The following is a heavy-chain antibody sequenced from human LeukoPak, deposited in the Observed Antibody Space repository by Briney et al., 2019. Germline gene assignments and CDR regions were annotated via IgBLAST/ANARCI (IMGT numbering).Heavy chain of an antibody. V-gene: IGHV1-8*03. CDR2: MNPNSGNT. Sequence: ASVKVSCKASGYTFTSYDINWVRQATGQGLEWMGWMNPNSGNTGYAQKFQGRVTITRNTSISTAYVELSSLRSEDTAVYYCARGLGRTRYSYGEEPGYYYYMDVWGKGTTVTVSS. J-gene: IGHJ6*03. D-gene: IGHD5-18*01. CDR3: ARGLGRTRYSYGEEPGYYYYMDV. CDR1: GYTFTSYD.